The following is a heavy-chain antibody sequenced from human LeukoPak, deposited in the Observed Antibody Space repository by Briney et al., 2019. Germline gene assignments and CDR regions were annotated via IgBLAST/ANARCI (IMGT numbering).Heavy chain of an antibody. Sequence: SETLSLTCTVAGGSIISYYWMWIRQPPGKGLEGIGYIYYSGSTNYNPSLKSRVTISVDTFNHQFSLKLNSVTASDTAVYYCARDTSGYRRGSFDYWGQGTLVTVSS. D-gene: IGHD3-22*01. J-gene: IGHJ4*02. CDR2: IYYSGST. V-gene: IGHV4-59*01. CDR1: GGSIISYY. CDR3: ARDTSGYRRGSFDY.